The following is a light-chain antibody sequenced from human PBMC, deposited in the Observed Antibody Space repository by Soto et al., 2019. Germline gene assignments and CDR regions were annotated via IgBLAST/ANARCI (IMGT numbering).Light chain of an antibody. J-gene: IGKJ1*01. CDR2: GAS. CDR1: QSVSSSY. Sequence: EVVLTQFPGTLSLSPGDRATLSCRASQSVSSSYLAWYQQKPGQAPRLLIYGASSRATGIPDRFSGSGSGTAFTLTISRLEPEDFAVYYCQQFGSSRTFGQGTKVDIK. V-gene: IGKV3-20*01. CDR3: QQFGSSRT.